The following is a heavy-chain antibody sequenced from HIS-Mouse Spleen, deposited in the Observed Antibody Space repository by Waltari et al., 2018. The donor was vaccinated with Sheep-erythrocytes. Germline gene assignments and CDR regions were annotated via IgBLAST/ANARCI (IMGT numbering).Heavy chain of an antibody. J-gene: IGHJ4*02. CDR3: ARVASGATFDY. Sequence: EVQLVESGGGLVKPGGSLSLSCAASGSTFRSCGMHRVRQAPGKGLEWVSSISSSSSYIYYADSVKGRFTISRDNAKNSLYLQMNSLRAEDTAVYYCARVASGATFDYWGQGTLVTVSS. CDR2: ISSSSSYI. V-gene: IGHV3-21*01. CDR1: GSTFRSCG. D-gene: IGHD1-26*01.